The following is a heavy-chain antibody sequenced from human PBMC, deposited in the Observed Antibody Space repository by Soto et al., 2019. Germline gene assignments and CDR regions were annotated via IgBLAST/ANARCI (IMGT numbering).Heavy chain of an antibody. D-gene: IGHD1-1*01. CDR1: GFTFSIYA. CDR3: ATKKKKWNDGYYYGMDV. J-gene: IGHJ6*04. CDR2: ISGSGGRK. Sequence: GGSLRLSCASSGFTFSIYAMSWVRQPPGKAMESVSDISGSGGRKYYAASVKARFTISRDNSKNTLYLQMNSMRAEDTAVYYCATKKKKWNDGYYYGMDVWGKGTTVTVSS. V-gene: IGHV3-23*01.